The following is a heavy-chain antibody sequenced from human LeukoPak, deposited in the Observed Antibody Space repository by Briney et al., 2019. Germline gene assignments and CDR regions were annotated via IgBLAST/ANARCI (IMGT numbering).Heavy chain of an antibody. J-gene: IGHJ5*02. CDR1: GGSISSSYY. CDR3: ARHRSKYQLLLVWFDP. Sequence: SETLSLTCTVSGGSISSSYYWGWIRQPPGKGLEWIGSIYYSGSTYYNPSLKSRVTISVDTSKNQFSLKLSSVTAADTAVYYCARHRSKYQLLLVWFDPWGQGTLVTVSS. V-gene: IGHV4-39*01. CDR2: IYYSGST. D-gene: IGHD2-2*01.